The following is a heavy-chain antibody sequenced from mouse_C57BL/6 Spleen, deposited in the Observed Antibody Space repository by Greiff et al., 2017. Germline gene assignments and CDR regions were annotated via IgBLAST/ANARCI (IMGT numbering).Heavy chain of an antibody. CDR1: GYTFTSYW. J-gene: IGHJ4*01. D-gene: IGHD3-2*02. V-gene: IGHV1-50*01. CDR2: IDPSDSYT. CDR3: ARWRPPDSSGYNAMDY. Sequence: LQPGAELVKPGASVKLSCKASGYTFTSYWMQWVKQRPGQGLEWIGEIDPSDSYTNYNQKFKGKATLTVATSSSTAYMQLSSLTSEDSAVYYCARWRPPDSSGYNAMDYWGQGTSVTVSS.